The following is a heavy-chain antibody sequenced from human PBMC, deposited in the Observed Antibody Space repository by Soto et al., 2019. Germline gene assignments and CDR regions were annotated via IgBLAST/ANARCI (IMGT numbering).Heavy chain of an antibody. CDR3: ASSTIPMVPYGMDV. J-gene: IGHJ6*02. CDR2: IDAGNGNT. V-gene: IGHV1-3*01. D-gene: IGHD3-10*01. CDR1: GYTFTSYA. Sequence: QVQLVQSGAEVKKPGASVKVSCKASGYTFTSYAMHWVRQAPGQRLEWVGWIDAGNGNTKYSQKFPGRVTITRDTSASTAYTALSCLRSEYTAVYDCASSTIPMVPYGMDVWGQGTTVTVSS.